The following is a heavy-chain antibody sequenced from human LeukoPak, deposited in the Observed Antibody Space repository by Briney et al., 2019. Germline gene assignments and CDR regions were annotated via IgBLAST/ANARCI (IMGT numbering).Heavy chain of an antibody. CDR3: ATNLGYCSSTSCPRWFDP. J-gene: IGHJ5*02. V-gene: IGHV1-24*01. Sequence: DSVTVSWKVSGYTLTELSMHWVRQAPGKGLEWMGGFYPEDGETIYAKKFQGRVTMTEDTATDTAYMELSSLRSEDTAVYYCATNLGYCSSTSCPRWFDPWGQGTLVTVSS. D-gene: IGHD2-2*01. CDR2: FYPEDGET. CDR1: GYTLTELS.